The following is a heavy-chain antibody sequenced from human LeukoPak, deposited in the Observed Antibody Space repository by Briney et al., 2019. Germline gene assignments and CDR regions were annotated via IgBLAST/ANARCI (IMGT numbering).Heavy chain of an antibody. CDR2: ITTSDGNT. V-gene: IGHV3-23*01. CDR3: AKDGGLWVSAHWGDS. CDR1: GFTFSSYT. D-gene: IGHD7-27*01. J-gene: IGHJ4*02. Sequence: GGSLRLSCAASGFTFSSYTMSWVRQAPGKGPEWVSTITTSDGNTYYADSVKGRFTVSRDNSKNTLYLQMNSLRAEDTAVYYCAKDGGLWVSAHWGDSWGRGTLVTVSS.